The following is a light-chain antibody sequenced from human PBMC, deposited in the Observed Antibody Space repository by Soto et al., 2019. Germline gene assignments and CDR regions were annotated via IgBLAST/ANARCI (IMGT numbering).Light chain of an antibody. CDR2: GAS. CDR3: QQSHSSPLT. V-gene: IGKV1-39*01. J-gene: IGKJ4*01. CDR1: MRISTY. Sequence: DIQVIQSPSSLSASVGDRVTLTCRAKMRISTYLNWYQQKPGKAPKLLISGASTLQSGVPSRFSGSGSGAAVTRTISSLQPDDSATYHGQQSHSSPLTFGGGTKLEIK.